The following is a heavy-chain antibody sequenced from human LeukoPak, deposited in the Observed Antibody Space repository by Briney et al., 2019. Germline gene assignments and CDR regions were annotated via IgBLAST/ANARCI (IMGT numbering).Heavy chain of an antibody. V-gene: IGHV3-7*01. CDR3: ARFGDSSGWYWGNWFDP. Sequence: PGGFLRLSCAASGFTFSSYWMSWVRQAPGKGLEWVANIKQDGSEKYYVDPVKGRFTISRDNAKNSLYLQMNSLRAEDTAVYYCARFGDSSGWYWGNWFDPWGQGTLVTVSS. CDR1: GFTFSSYW. J-gene: IGHJ5*02. D-gene: IGHD6-19*01. CDR2: IKQDGSEK.